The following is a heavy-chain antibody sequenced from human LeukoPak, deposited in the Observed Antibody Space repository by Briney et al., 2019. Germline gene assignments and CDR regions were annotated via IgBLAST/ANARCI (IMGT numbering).Heavy chain of an antibody. Sequence: SETLSLTCTVSGYSISSGYYWGWIRPPPGKGLEWIGSIYHSGRTYYNPSLKSRVTISVDTSKNQFSLKLSSVTAADTAVYYCARVSSSWYQDWYFDLWGRGTLVTVSS. D-gene: IGHD6-13*01. CDR1: GYSISSGYY. CDR3: ARVSSSWYQDWYFDL. CDR2: IYHSGRT. J-gene: IGHJ2*01. V-gene: IGHV4-38-2*02.